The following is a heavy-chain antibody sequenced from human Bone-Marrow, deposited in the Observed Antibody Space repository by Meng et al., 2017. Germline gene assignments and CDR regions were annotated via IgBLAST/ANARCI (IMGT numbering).Heavy chain of an antibody. CDR2: IYPGDSDT. D-gene: IGHD2-2*01. J-gene: IGHJ3*02. Sequence: VSCKGSGYRITSSWIGWVRQMPGKGREWMGIIYPGDSDTRYSPSFQGQVTISADKSISTAYLQWSSLKASDTAMYYCAGRGYCSSTSCYDGGAFAIWGQGTMVTVSS. CDR1: GYRITSSW. CDR3: AGRGYCSSTSCYDGGAFAI. V-gene: IGHV5-51*01.